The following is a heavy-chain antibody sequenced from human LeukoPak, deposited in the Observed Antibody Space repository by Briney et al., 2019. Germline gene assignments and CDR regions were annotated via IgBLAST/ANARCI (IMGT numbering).Heavy chain of an antibody. CDR1: GGSFSGYY. Sequence: SETLSLTCAVYGGSFSGYYWSWIRQPPGKGLEWIGYIYYSGSTYYNPSLKSRVTISVDTSKNQFSLKLSSVTAADTAVYYCARVTGYSSSWYSVDYWGQGTLVTVSS. CDR2: IYYSGST. CDR3: ARVTGYSSSWYSVDY. V-gene: IGHV4-30-4*08. D-gene: IGHD6-13*01. J-gene: IGHJ4*02.